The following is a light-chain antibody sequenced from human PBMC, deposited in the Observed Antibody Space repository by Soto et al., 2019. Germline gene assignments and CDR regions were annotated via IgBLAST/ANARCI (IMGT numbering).Light chain of an antibody. V-gene: IGKV3-20*01. Sequence: SVFTVSPHTLSFSTGERATLSFGASQNVTSNLLVWYQQHPGQAPSLLLYGACSRSTGIPSMFNGGGSGTNLTLTIIRSEPSAFAVYYCQKYGTFWTFGQGTKVDIK. J-gene: IGKJ1*01. CDR1: QNVTSNL. CDR3: QKYGTFWT. CDR2: GAC.